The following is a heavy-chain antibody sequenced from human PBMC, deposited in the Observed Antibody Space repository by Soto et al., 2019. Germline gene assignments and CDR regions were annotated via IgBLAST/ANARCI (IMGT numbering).Heavy chain of an antibody. CDR1: GFTFSSYS. V-gene: IGHV3-48*02. Sequence: EVQLVESGGGLVQPGGSLRLSCAASGFTFSSYSMNWVRQAPGKGLEWVSYISSSSSTIYYADSVKGRFTISRDNAKNSLYLQMNSRRDEDTAVYYCARSYCSGGSCSAYYYYGMDVWGQGTTVTVSS. CDR2: ISSSSSTI. D-gene: IGHD2-15*01. CDR3: ARSYCSGGSCSAYYYYGMDV. J-gene: IGHJ6*02.